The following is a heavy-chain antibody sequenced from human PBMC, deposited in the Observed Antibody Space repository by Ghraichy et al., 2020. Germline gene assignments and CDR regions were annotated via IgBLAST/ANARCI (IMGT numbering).Heavy chain of an antibody. J-gene: IGHJ4*02. CDR3: ARGGVGGSYVPY. V-gene: IGHV3-74*01. D-gene: IGHD1-26*01. CDR1: GFTFSSYW. CDR2: INSDGSST. Sequence: LSLTCAASGFTFSSYWMHWVRQAPGKGLVWVSRINSDGSSTSYADSVKGRFTISRDNAKNTLYLQMNSLRAEDTAVYYCARGGVGGSYVPYWGQGTLVTVSS.